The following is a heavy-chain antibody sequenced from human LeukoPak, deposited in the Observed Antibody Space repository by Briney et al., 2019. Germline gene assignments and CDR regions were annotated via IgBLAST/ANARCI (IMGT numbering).Heavy chain of an antibody. V-gene: IGHV3-9*01. Sequence: PGGSLRLSCAASGFTFDDYAMHWVRQAPGKGLEWVSGISWNGGNIGYADSVKGRFTISRDNAKNSLYLQMNGLRAEDTALYYCAKSVIAVAGTGSRFDYWGQGTLVTVSS. CDR1: GFTFDDYA. J-gene: IGHJ4*02. CDR2: ISWNGGNI. CDR3: AKSVIAVAGTGSRFDY. D-gene: IGHD6-19*01.